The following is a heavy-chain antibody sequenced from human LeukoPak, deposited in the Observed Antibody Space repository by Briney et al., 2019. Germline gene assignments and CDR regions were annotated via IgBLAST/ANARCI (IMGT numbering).Heavy chain of an antibody. Sequence: PGGSLRLSCAVSGFTFSSYWMSWVRQAPGKGLEWVANIKQDGSEKYYVDSVKGRFTISRDNAKNSLYLQMNSLRVEDTAVYYCARDFPMGSYWGQGTLVTVSS. CDR3: ARDFPMGSY. J-gene: IGHJ4*02. CDR1: GFTFSSYW. D-gene: IGHD3-10*01. V-gene: IGHV3-7*03. CDR2: IKQDGSEK.